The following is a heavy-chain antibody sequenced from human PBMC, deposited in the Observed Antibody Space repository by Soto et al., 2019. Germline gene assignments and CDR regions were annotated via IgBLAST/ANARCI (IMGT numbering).Heavy chain of an antibody. V-gene: IGHV3-23*01. CDR1: GFTFSRYA. Sequence: GGSLRLSCAASGFTFSRYAMSWVLQAPGKGLEWVSAISGSGGSTYYADSVKGRFTISRDNSKNTLYLQMNSLRAEDTAVYYCAKDPVDSSFFDYWGQGTLVTVSS. D-gene: IGHD2-15*01. CDR2: ISGSGGST. CDR3: AKDPVDSSFFDY. J-gene: IGHJ4*02.